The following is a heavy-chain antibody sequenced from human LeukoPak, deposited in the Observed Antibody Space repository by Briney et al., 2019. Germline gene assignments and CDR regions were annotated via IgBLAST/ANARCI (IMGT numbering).Heavy chain of an antibody. CDR2: IDHSGST. Sequence: SETLSLTCAVYGGSFSGYFWSWLRQPPGKGLEWIGEIDHSGSTNYNPSLKSRVTISVDTSKNQFSLKLSSVTAADTAVYYCARVCSSGYYPYYYYYMDVWGKGTTVTVSS. CDR3: ARVCSSGYYPYYYYYMDV. D-gene: IGHD3-22*01. J-gene: IGHJ6*03. V-gene: IGHV4-34*01. CDR1: GGSFSGYF.